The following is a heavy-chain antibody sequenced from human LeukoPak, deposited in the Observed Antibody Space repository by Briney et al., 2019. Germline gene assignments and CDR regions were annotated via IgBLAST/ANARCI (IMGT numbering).Heavy chain of an antibody. V-gene: IGHV3-30*02. CDR2: IRHDGSDK. CDR3: AKDSCAWACDY. Sequence: GGSLRLSCAVSGLSFSSYALHWVRQAPGKGLEWVAFIRHDGSDKYYADSVKGRFTISRDNSKNTIYLQMNSLRAEGTALYYCAKDSCAWACDYWGQGTLVTVSS. D-gene: IGHD7-27*01. J-gene: IGHJ4*02. CDR1: GLSFSSYA.